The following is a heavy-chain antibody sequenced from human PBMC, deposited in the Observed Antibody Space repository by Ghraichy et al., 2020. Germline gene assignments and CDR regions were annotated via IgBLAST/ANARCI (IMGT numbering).Heavy chain of an antibody. CDR1: GFTFNTYG. D-gene: IGHD3-10*01. V-gene: IGHV3-30*04. CDR3: ARDGGRRGFDY. J-gene: IGHJ4*02. CDR2: ISYDGGDK. Sequence: GGSLRLSCVASGFTFNTYGMHWVHQAPGRGLEWVTFISYDGGDKYYVDSVKGRFTISRDTSKSTVYLQMNSLRVEDTAVYYCARDGGRRGFDYWGQGTLVTVSS.